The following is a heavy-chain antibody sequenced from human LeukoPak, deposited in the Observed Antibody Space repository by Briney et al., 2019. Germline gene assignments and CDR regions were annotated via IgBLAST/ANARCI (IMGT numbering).Heavy chain of an antibody. Sequence: SETLSLTCTVSGSSISSGDYYWSWIRQPPGKGLEWIGHTHYSGITYYSPSLKSRLTISVDTSKNQFSLKLSSVTAADTAVYHCARARAYSSGWYYFDYWGQGTLVTVSS. CDR2: THYSGIT. V-gene: IGHV4-30-4*08. CDR1: GSSISSGDYY. D-gene: IGHD6-25*01. J-gene: IGHJ4*02. CDR3: ARARAYSSGWYYFDY.